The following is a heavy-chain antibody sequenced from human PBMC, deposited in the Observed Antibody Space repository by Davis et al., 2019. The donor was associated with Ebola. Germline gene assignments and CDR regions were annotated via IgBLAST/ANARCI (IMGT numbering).Heavy chain of an antibody. CDR1: GYTFTGYY. CDR2: INPNSGGT. Sequence: AASVKVSCKASGYTFTGYYMHWVRQAPGQGLEWMGRINPNSGGTNYAQKFQGRVTMTRDTSISTAYMELSRLRSDDTAVYYCARAYCTNGVCYTFPDYWGQGTLVTVSS. V-gene: IGHV1-2*06. CDR3: ARAYCTNGVCYTFPDY. J-gene: IGHJ4*02. D-gene: IGHD2-8*01.